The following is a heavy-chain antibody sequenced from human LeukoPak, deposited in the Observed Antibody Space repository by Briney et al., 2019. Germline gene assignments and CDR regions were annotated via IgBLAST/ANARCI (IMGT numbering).Heavy chain of an antibody. J-gene: IGHJ4*02. CDR2: IWYDGSDK. V-gene: IGHV3-33*01. D-gene: IGHD6-13*01. Sequence: GRSLRLSCAASGFTFSSYGMHWVRQAPGKGLEWVAVIWYDGSDKYYADSVKGRFTISRDNSKNTLYLQMNSLRAEDTAVYYCARDAVYSSSWQYYWGQGTLVTVSS. CDR3: ARDAVYSSSWQYY. CDR1: GFTFSSYG.